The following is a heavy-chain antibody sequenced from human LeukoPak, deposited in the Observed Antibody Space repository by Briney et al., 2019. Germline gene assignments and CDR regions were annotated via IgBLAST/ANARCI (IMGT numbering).Heavy chain of an antibody. CDR2: IINSGGTV. CDR3: ARVGRGVFGMDV. D-gene: IGHD3-10*01. V-gene: IGHV3-48*02. CDR1: GFTFSIHG. J-gene: IGHJ6*02. Sequence: GGSLRLSCAASGFTFSIHGMNWARQAPGKGLEWVSYIINSGGTVYYPDSVQGRFTISRDNARNSLFLQMNSLRDEDTAVYYCARVGRGVFGMDVWGQGTTVTVSS.